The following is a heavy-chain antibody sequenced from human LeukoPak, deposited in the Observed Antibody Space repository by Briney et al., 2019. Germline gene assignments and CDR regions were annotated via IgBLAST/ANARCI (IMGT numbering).Heavy chain of an antibody. V-gene: IGHV4-59*01. Sequence: SETLSLTCTVSGGSISSYYWSWIRQPPGKGLEWIGYIYYSGSTNYNPSLKSRVTISVDTSKNQFSLKLSSVTAADTAVYYCAGSIAVARSQGVAFDIWGQGTMVTVSS. CDR2: IYYSGST. CDR1: GGSISSYY. D-gene: IGHD6-19*01. J-gene: IGHJ3*02. CDR3: AGSIAVARSQGVAFDI.